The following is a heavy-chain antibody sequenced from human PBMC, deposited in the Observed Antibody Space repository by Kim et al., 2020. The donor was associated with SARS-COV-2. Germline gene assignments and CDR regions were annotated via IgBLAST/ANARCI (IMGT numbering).Heavy chain of an antibody. CDR3: AKKGYSSSWSPGMDV. D-gene: IGHD6-13*01. CDR1: GFTFSNYA. J-gene: IGHJ6*02. CDR2: ISTGGATT. V-gene: IGHV3-23*01. Sequence: GGSLRLSCAASGFTFSNYAMSWVRQAPGEGLEWVSTISTGGATTYYADSVKGRFTISRDNSKDTLYLEMNSLRVEDTAVYYCAKKGYSSSWSPGMDVWGQGTTVTVSS.